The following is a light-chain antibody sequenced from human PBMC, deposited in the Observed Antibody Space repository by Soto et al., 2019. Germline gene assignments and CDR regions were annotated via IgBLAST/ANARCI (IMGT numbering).Light chain of an antibody. CDR1: QGINSR. CDR3: QQYDTYPLT. Sequence: DIQMTQSPSSLSASVGDRVTITCRASQGINSRLGWYQQKPGKVRKSLIYAASNLQSGVPSRFSASGSGTDFPITINTLQPEDFATYYGQQYDTYPLTVGGGTRVEIK. V-gene: IGKV1D-16*01. J-gene: IGKJ4*01. CDR2: AAS.